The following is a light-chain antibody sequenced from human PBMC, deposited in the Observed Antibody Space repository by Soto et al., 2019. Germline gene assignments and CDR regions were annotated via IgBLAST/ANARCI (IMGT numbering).Light chain of an antibody. CDR1: SGHSSYA. Sequence: QLVLTQSPSASASLGASVKLTCTLSSGHSSYAIAWHQQQPEKGTRYLMKLNSDGSHSKGDGSPDRFSGSSSGAERYLTISSLQSEDEADYYCQTWGTGTVVFGGGTKLTVL. V-gene: IGLV4-69*01. CDR3: QTWGTGTVV. CDR2: LNSDGSH. J-gene: IGLJ2*01.